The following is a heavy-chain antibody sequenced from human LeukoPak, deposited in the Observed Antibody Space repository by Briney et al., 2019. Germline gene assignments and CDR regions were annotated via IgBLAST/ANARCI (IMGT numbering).Heavy chain of an antibody. Sequence: GGSLRLSCTASGFTFGDYAMSWVRQAPGKGLEWVGFIRSKAYGGTTEYAASVKGRFTISRDDSKSIAYLRMNSLKTEDTAVYYCTREFITIFGVVIIQGDYWGQGTLVTVSS. CDR1: GFTFGDYA. CDR2: IRSKAYGGTT. V-gene: IGHV3-49*04. J-gene: IGHJ4*02. CDR3: TREFITIFGVVIIQGDY. D-gene: IGHD3-3*01.